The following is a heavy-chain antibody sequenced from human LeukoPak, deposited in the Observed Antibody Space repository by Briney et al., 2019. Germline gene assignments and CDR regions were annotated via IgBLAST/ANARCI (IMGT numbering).Heavy chain of an antibody. CDR2: ISHGSTRL. Sequence: GGSLRLSCAASGFTFSTYSMNWVRQAPGKGLEWISHISHGSTRLFYADSVEGRFTVSRDDAKSSLYPQMNGLRVDDTAVYYCARDPGYSYAMDSWGQGTLVTVSS. D-gene: IGHD5-18*01. V-gene: IGHV3-48*01. CDR1: GFTFSTYS. J-gene: IGHJ4*02. CDR3: ARDPGYSYAMDS.